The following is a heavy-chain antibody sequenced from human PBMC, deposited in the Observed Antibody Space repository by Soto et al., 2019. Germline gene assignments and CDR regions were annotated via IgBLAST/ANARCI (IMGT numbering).Heavy chain of an antibody. D-gene: IGHD6-19*01. CDR2: LSGSGTST. CDR1: GFSFVNYA. J-gene: IGHJ4*02. V-gene: IGHV3-23*01. Sequence: GGSLRLSCAASGFSFVNYAMNWVRQAPGKGLEWVSGLSGSGTSTYYADSVKGRLTISRDNSRDTLFLQMNSLTADDTAVYYCAKATTNGGWFNPFDSWGQGALVTVSS. CDR3: AKATTNGGWFNPFDS.